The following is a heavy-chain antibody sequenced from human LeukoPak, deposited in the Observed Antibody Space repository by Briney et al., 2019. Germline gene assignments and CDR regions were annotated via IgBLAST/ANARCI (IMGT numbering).Heavy chain of an antibody. J-gene: IGHJ4*02. D-gene: IGHD6-6*01. CDR3: AREDSSSWAIDF. V-gene: IGHV1-2*02. CDR1: GYTFPDYY. CDR2: INPNSGDT. Sequence: ASVKVSFKASGYTFPDYYMHWVRLAPGKGLEGMGWINPNSGDTNNAEKFQGRVTMTRDTSISTAYMEVSSLRSDDTAVYYCAREDSSSWAIDFWGQGTLVTVSS.